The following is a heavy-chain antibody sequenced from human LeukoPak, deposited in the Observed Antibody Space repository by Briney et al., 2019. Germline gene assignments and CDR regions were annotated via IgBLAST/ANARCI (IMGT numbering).Heavy chain of an antibody. CDR3: AREDVNIEVAAWGPFEI. D-gene: IGHD6-19*01. CDR1: GFTFSSYW. J-gene: IGHJ3*02. Sequence: GGSPSLSCAASGFTFSSYWVHWVRQAPGKGLVWVSRIISDGSSTTYADSVKGRFTISRDNAKNTLYLQMNSLRAEDTAVYYCAREDVNIEVAAWGPFEICGHRTMVTVSS. CDR2: IISDGSST. V-gene: IGHV3-74*01.